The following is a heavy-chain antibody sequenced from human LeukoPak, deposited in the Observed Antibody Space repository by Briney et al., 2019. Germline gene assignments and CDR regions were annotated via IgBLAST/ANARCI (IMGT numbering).Heavy chain of an antibody. J-gene: IGHJ4*02. Sequence: SETLSLTCTVSGGSISSYYWSWIRQPPGKGLEWIGYIYYSGSTNYNPSLKSRVTISVDTSKNQFSLKLSSVTAADTAVYYCASPPYCSSTSCYADYFDYWGQGTLVTVSS. D-gene: IGHD2-2*01. V-gene: IGHV4-59*12. CDR1: GGSISSYY. CDR3: ASPPYCSSTSCYADYFDY. CDR2: IYYSGST.